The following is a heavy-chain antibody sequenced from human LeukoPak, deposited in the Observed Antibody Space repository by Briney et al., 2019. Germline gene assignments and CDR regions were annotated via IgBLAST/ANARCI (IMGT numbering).Heavy chain of an antibody. D-gene: IGHD5-12*01. CDR1: GYSFTNYW. CDR2: IYPGDSDT. CDR3: ATLYSGYVYTHFDY. J-gene: IGHJ4*02. Sequence: GESLKISCEGSGYSFTNYWIGWVRQMPGKGLEWMGIIYPGDSDTRYSPSFQGQVTISADKSISAAYLQWSSLKASDTAVYYCATLYSGYVYTHFDYWGQGTLVTVSS. V-gene: IGHV5-51*01.